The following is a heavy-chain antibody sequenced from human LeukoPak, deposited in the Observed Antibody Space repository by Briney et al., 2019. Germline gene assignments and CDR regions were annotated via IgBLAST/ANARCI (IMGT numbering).Heavy chain of an antibody. Sequence: SETLSLTCTVSGGSVSGGSFYWNWIRQPPGKGLEWIGYIYYSGSTKYNPSLKSRVTISVDTSKTQFSLKLSSVTAADTAVYYCARERQVAGPFDYWGQGTLVTVSS. CDR1: GGSVSGGSFY. CDR2: IYYSGST. V-gene: IGHV4-61*01. J-gene: IGHJ4*02. CDR3: ARERQVAGPFDY. D-gene: IGHD6-19*01.